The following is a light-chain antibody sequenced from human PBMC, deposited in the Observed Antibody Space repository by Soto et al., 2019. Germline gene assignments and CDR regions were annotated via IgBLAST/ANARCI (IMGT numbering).Light chain of an antibody. Sequence: DIQMTQSPSSLSASVGDRVTITCQASQDISNYLNWYQQEPGKAPKLLIYDASNLKTGVPSRFSGSGSVTDFTFTISSLQPEDIATYYCQQYDNLPRVTFGPGTKVDIK. CDR1: QDISNY. J-gene: IGKJ3*01. V-gene: IGKV1-33*01. CDR3: QQYDNLPRVT. CDR2: DAS.